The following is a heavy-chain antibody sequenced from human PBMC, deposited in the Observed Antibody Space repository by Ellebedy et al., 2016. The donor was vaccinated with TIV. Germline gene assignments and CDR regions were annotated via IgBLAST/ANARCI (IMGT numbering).Heavy chain of an antibody. V-gene: IGHV3-23*01. J-gene: IGHJ3*02. CDR1: GFTFSSYA. CDR3: AKDGGCSGGSCYSDAFDI. Sequence: GGSLRLXXAASGFTFSSYAMSWVRQAPGKGLEWVSAISGSGGSTYYADSVKGRFTISRDNSKNTLYLQMNSLRAEDTAVYYCAKDGGCSGGSCYSDAFDIWGQGTMVTVSS. D-gene: IGHD2-15*01. CDR2: ISGSGGST.